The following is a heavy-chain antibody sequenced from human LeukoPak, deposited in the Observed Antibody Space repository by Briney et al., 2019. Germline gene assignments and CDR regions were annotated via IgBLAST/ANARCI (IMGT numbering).Heavy chain of an antibody. CDR3: ARGLVGATDY. Sequence: GASVTVSRKASVYTFTSYGISWVRQAPGQGLEWRGWSSAYNGNTNYAQKLQGRVTMTTDASTSTAYMELRSLRSDDTAVYYCARGLVGATDYWGQGTLVTVSS. J-gene: IGHJ4*02. CDR2: SSAYNGNT. D-gene: IGHD1-26*01. CDR1: VYTFTSYG. V-gene: IGHV1-18*01.